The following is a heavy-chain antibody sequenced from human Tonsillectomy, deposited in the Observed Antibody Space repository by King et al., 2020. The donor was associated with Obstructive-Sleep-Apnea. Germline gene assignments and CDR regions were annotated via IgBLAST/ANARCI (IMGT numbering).Heavy chain of an antibody. CDR2: IYYNVDT. V-gene: IGHV4-59*01. D-gene: IGHD3-22*01. J-gene: IGHJ4*02. CDR1: GGSISSYY. CDR3: ARDSYDVSSYYSRAPVY. Sequence: QLQESGPGLVRPSETLSLTCTGSGGSISSYYWSWIRQPPGKGLEWIGYIYYNVDTTYKPPLKSRVTISVDTSKNQFSLKLYSVTAADTAVYYCARDSYDVSSYYSRAPVYWGQGTLVTVSS.